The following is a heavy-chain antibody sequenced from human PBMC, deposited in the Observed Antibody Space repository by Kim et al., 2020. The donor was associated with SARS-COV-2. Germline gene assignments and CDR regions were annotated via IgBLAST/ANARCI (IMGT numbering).Heavy chain of an antibody. J-gene: IGHJ2*01. CDR3: ARDGYYYEYWYFDL. CDR2: IKQDGSEK. CDR1: GFTFSSYW. V-gene: IGHV3-7*01. Sequence: GGSLRLSCAVSGFTFSSYWMSWVRQAPGKGLEWVANIKQDGSEKYYVDSAKGRFTISRDNAKNSLYLQMNSLRDEDTAVYYCARDGYYYEYWYFDLWGRGTLVTVSS. D-gene: IGHD3-22*01.